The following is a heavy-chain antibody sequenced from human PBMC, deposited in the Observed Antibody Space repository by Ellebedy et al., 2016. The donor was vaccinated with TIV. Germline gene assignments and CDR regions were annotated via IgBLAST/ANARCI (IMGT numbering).Heavy chain of an antibody. D-gene: IGHD6-19*01. CDR3: AKLRDAVATVGGFDV. CDR2: INWEGDNT. Sequence: GESLKISCVASGFTFDDYTVNWVRQVPGKGLEWVSLINWEGDNTYYADAVRGRFTISRDNTKNSLYLQMKSLTTEDTALYYCAKLRDAVATVGGFDVWGRGTMVTVSS. J-gene: IGHJ3*01. CDR1: GFTFDDYT. V-gene: IGHV3-43*01.